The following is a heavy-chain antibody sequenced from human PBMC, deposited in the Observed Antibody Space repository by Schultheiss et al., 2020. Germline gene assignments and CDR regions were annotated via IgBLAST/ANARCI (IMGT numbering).Heavy chain of an antibody. CDR2: ISGSGGST. V-gene: IGHV3-23*01. CDR3: ARDKEMATIMGGLYYYYGMDV. D-gene: IGHD5-24*01. J-gene: IGHJ6*02. CDR1: GFTFSSYA. Sequence: GGSLRLSCAASGFTFSSYAMSWVRQAPGKGLEWVSAISGSGGSTYYADSVKGRFTISRDNSKNTLYLQMNSLRAEDTAVYYCARDKEMATIMGGLYYYYGMDVWGQGTTVTGSS.